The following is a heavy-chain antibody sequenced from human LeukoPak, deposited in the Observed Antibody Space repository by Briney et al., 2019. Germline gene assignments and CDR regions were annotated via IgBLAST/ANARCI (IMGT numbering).Heavy chain of an antibody. CDR1: GGSISSYY. J-gene: IGHJ4*02. D-gene: IGHD3-10*01. Sequence: SETLSLTCTVSGGSISSYYWSWIRQPPGKGLEWIGYIYYSGSTNYNPSLKCRVTISVDKSKNQFSLKLSSVTAADTAVYYCAREDRSWFGELFEGFDYWGQGTLVTVSS. V-gene: IGHV4-59*01. CDR3: AREDRSWFGELFEGFDY. CDR2: IYYSGST.